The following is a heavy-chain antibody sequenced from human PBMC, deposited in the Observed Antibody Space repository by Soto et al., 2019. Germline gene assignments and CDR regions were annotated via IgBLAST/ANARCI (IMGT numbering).Heavy chain of an antibody. J-gene: IGHJ4*02. CDR2: ISGSGGST. CDR3: ENRAGDIAVAGPGG. Sequence: GGSLRLSCAASGFTFSSYAMSWVRQAPGKGLEWVSAISGSGGSTYYADSVKGRFTISRDNSKNTLYLQMNSLRAEDTVVYYCENRAGDIAVAGPGGWGQGTLVTVSS. D-gene: IGHD6-19*01. CDR1: GFTFSSYA. V-gene: IGHV3-23*01.